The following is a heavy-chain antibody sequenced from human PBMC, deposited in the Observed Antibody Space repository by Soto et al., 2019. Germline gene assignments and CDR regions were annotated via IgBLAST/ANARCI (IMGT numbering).Heavy chain of an antibody. CDR2: IYYSGST. D-gene: IGHD1-26*01. CDR3: ARDRGYSGSYYFQDYYGMDV. V-gene: IGHV4-59*01. J-gene: IGHJ6*02. Sequence: SETLSLTFTVSGGSISSYYWSWIRQPPGKGLEWIGYIYYSGSTNYNPSLKSRVIISVDTSKNQFSLKLSSVTAADTAVYYCARDRGYSGSYYFQDYYGMDVWGQGTTVTVSS. CDR1: GGSISSYY.